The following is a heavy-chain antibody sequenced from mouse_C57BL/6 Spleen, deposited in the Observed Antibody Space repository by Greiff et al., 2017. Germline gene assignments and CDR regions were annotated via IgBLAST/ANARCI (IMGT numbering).Heavy chain of an antibody. CDR2: ISDGGSYT. D-gene: IGHD1-1*01. J-gene: IGHJ1*03. Sequence: EVQLVESGGGLVKPGGSLKLSCAASGFTFSSYAMSWVRQTPEKRLEWVATISDGGSYTYYPDNVKGRFTIARDNAKNNLYLQMSHLKSEDTAMYYCARANYYGSSCLYWYFDVWGTGTTVTVSS. CDR3: ARANYYGSSCLYWYFDV. V-gene: IGHV5-4*01. CDR1: GFTFSSYA.